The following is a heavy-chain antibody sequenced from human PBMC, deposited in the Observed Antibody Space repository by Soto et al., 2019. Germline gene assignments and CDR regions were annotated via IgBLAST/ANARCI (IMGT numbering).Heavy chain of an antibody. V-gene: IGHV3-23*01. Sequence: EVQLLESGGGLVQPGGSLRLSCAASGFTFSSYAMSWVRQAPGKGLEWVSAISGSGGSTYYADSVRGRFTISRDNSKNTLYLQMTNLRAEDTAVYYCAKSRGDILTGYYISNWFDHWGQGPLVTVSS. D-gene: IGHD3-9*01. J-gene: IGHJ5*02. CDR2: ISGSGGST. CDR3: AKSRGDILTGYYISNWFDH. CDR1: GFTFSSYA.